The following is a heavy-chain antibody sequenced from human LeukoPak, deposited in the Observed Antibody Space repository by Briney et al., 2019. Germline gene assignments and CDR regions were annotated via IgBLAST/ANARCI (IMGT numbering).Heavy chain of an antibody. CDR3: TRHVGGDYVFDY. CDR1: GFIFSGSA. D-gene: IGHD4-17*01. Sequence: PGGSLRLSCAASGFIFSGSAMHWVRQASGEGPEWVGRIRNKAHNYATAYAASVKGRFTISRDDSKNTADLQMNRLKSEDTAVYYCTRHVGGDYVFDYWGQGTLVTVSS. CDR2: IRNKAHNYAT. V-gene: IGHV3-73*01. J-gene: IGHJ4*02.